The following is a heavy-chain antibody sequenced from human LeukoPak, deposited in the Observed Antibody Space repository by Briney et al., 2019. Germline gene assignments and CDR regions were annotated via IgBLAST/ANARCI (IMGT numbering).Heavy chain of an antibody. V-gene: IGHV4-34*01. CDR3: ARGGSEDCYDSSGTIDY. CDR2: INHSGST. CDR1: GGSFSGYY. Sequence: NPSETLSLTCAVYGGSFSGYYWSWIRQPPGKGLEWIGEINHSGSTNYNPSLKSRVTISVDTSKNQFSLKLSSVTAADTAVYYCARGGSEDCYDSSGTIDYWGQGTLVTVSS. J-gene: IGHJ4*02. D-gene: IGHD3-22*01.